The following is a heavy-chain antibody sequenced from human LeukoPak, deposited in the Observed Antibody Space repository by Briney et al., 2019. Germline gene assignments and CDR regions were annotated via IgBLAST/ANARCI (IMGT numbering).Heavy chain of an antibody. CDR3: AREIYGDYYYYMDV. D-gene: IGHD4-17*01. Sequence: GGSLRLSCAASGFTFSSYSMNWVRQAPGKGLEWVSSISSSSSYIYYADSVKGRFTISRDNAKNSLYLQMNSLRAEDTAVYYCAREIYGDYYYYMDVWGKGTTVTVSS. CDR1: GFTFSSYS. V-gene: IGHV3-21*01. J-gene: IGHJ6*03. CDR2: ISSSSSYI.